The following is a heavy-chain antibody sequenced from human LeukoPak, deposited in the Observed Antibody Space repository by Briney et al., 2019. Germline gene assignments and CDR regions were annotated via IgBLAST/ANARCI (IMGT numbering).Heavy chain of an antibody. CDR1: GYFISSGYY. J-gene: IGHJ4*02. CDR2: IYHSGNT. Sequence: PSETLSLTCTVSGYFISSGYYWGWIRQPPGKGLEWIGSIYHSGNTYYRPSLKSRVTISVDTSKNQFSLNLSSVTAADTAVYYCARAGDSSGYEYYFDYWGQGTLVTVSS. CDR3: ARAGDSSGYEYYFDY. D-gene: IGHD3-22*01. V-gene: IGHV4-38-2*02.